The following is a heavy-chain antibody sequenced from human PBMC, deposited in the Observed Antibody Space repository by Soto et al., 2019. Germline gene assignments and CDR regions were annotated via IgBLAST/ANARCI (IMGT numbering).Heavy chain of an antibody. CDR3: ARSYMHGGYDYRLGY. CDR1: GFTFNNSA. CDR2: ITDGGGST. D-gene: IGHD5-12*01. V-gene: IGHV3-23*01. Sequence: LRLSCAASGFTFNNSAMSWVRQAPGKGLEWVSAITDGGGSTFHADSVKGRFTISRDNAKNSLYLQMNSLRAEDTAVYYCARSYMHGGYDYRLGYWGQGTLVTVSS. J-gene: IGHJ4*02.